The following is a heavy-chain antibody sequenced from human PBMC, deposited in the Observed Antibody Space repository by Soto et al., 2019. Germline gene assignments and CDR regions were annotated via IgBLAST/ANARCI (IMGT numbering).Heavy chain of an antibody. D-gene: IGHD1-26*01. Sequence: EVQLVESGGGLVKPGGSLRLSCAASGFTFSSYSMNWVRQAPGKGLEWVSSISSSSSYIYYADSVKGRFTISRDNAKNSLYLQMNSLRAEDTAVYYCARERIVGAHYYYFGMDVWVQGTTVTVSS. J-gene: IGHJ6*02. CDR3: ARERIVGAHYYYFGMDV. CDR1: GFTFSSYS. V-gene: IGHV3-21*01. CDR2: ISSSSSYI.